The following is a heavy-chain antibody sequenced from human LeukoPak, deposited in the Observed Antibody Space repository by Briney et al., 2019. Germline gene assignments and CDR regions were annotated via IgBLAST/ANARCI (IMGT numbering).Heavy chain of an antibody. CDR2: ISYDGSNK. V-gene: IGHV3-30*03. J-gene: IGHJ4*02. D-gene: IGHD3-3*01. CDR1: GFTFSSYG. CDR3: TTTYDFWSGYYSD. Sequence: PGGSLRLSCAASGFTFSSYGMHWVRQAPGKGLEWVAVISYDGSNKYYADSVKGRFTISRDNSKNTLYLQMNSLKTEDTAVYYCTTTYDFWSGYYSDWGQGTLVTVSS.